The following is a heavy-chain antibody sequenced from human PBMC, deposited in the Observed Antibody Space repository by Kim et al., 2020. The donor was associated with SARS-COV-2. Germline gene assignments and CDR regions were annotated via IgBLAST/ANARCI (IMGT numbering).Heavy chain of an antibody. J-gene: IGHJ4*02. CDR3: ASSIAAPRSPFDY. V-gene: IGHV1-69*13. CDR1: GGTFSSYA. D-gene: IGHD6-6*01. Sequence: SVKVSCKASGGTFSSYAISWVRQAPGQGLEWMGGIIPIFGTANYAQKFQGRVTITADESTSTAYMELSSLRSEDTAVYYCASSIAAPRSPFDYWGQGTLVTVSS. CDR2: IIPIFGTA.